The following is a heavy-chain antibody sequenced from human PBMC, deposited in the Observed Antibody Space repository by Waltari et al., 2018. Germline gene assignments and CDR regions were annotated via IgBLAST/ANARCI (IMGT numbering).Heavy chain of an antibody. CDR1: GGPSSSGGFY. D-gene: IGHD1-1*01. CDR2: IYSSGST. V-gene: IGHV4-31*03. CDR3: ARGYPYRYGMDV. Sequence: QVQLQESGPGLVKPSQTLSLTCTVSGGPSSSGGFYWNWIRQHPGKGLEWIGLIYSSGSTYYNPSLKSRITISVDTSKNQFSLKLSSVTAADTAVYYCARGYPYRYGMDVWGQGTTVTVSS. J-gene: IGHJ6*02.